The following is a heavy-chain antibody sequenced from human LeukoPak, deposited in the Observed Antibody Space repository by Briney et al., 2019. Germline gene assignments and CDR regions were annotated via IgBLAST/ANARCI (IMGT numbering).Heavy chain of an antibody. J-gene: IGHJ4*02. D-gene: IGHD3-22*01. Sequence: VKVSCKASGGTFSSYAISWVRQAPGQGLEWMGGIIPIFGTANYAQKFQGRVTITADESTSTAYMELSSLRSEDTAVYYCARLGSTYYYDSSGYYYDAGPYYWGQGTLVTVSS. CDR1: GGTFSSYA. CDR2: IIPIFGTA. CDR3: ARLGSTYYYDSSGYYYDAGPYY. V-gene: IGHV1-69*13.